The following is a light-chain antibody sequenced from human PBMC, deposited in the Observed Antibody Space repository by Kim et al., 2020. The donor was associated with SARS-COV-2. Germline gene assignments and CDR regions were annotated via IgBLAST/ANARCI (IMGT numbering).Light chain of an antibody. CDR3: SSCTVSSTYV. Sequence: GQSITISGTGTSRDVGGYNYVSWYQQHPGKAPKLIIYDVTKRPSGVSNRFSGSKSGNTASLTISGLQAEDEADYYCSSCTVSSTYVFGTGTKVTVL. J-gene: IGLJ1*01. V-gene: IGLV2-14*03. CDR1: SRDVGGYNY. CDR2: DVT.